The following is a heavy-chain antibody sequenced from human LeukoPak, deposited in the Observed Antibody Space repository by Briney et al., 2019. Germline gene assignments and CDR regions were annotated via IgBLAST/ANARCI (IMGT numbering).Heavy chain of an antibody. J-gene: IGHJ4*02. CDR2: IYYSGST. V-gene: IGHV4-59*01. D-gene: IGHD6-19*01. CDR1: GGSISSYY. Sequence: SETLSPTCTVSGGSISSYYWSWIRQPPGKGLEWIGYIYYSGSTNYNPSLKSRVTISVDTSKNQFSLKLSSVTAADTAVYYCARASVSSGWYYWGQGTLVTVSS. CDR3: ARASVSSGWYY.